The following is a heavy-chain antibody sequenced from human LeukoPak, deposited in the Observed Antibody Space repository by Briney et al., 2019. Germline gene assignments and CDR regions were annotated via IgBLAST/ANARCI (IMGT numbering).Heavy chain of an antibody. D-gene: IGHD3-10*01. Sequence: ASVKVSCKASGYTFTGYYMHWVRQAPGQGLEWMGRISPNSGGTNYAQKFQGRVTMTTDTSISTAYMELSRLTSDDTAVYYCAREPMVRDFNWFDPWGQGTLVTVSS. CDR2: ISPNSGGT. V-gene: IGHV1-2*06. CDR1: GYTFTGYY. J-gene: IGHJ5*02. CDR3: AREPMVRDFNWFDP.